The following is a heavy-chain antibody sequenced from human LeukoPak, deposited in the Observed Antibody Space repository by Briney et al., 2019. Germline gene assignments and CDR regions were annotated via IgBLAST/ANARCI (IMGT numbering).Heavy chain of an antibody. D-gene: IGHD4-17*01. Sequence: PGRSLRLSCAASGFTFSSYAMHWVRQAPGKGLEWVAVISYDGSNKYYADSVKGRFTISRDNSKNTLYLQMNSLRAEDTAVYYCARDSPVTHYYGMDVWGQGTTVTVSS. V-gene: IGHV3-30-3*01. CDR2: ISYDGSNK. CDR1: GFTFSSYA. CDR3: ARDSPVTHYYGMDV. J-gene: IGHJ6*02.